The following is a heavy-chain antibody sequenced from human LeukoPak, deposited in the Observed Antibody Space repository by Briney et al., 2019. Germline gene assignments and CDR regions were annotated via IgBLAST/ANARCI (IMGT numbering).Heavy chain of an antibody. D-gene: IGHD3-22*01. CDR3: ARSYDSSGYLLTY. CDR1: GYSFTSYW. J-gene: IGHJ4*02. V-gene: IGHV5-51*01. CDR2: IYPGDSDT. Sequence: GESLKISCKGFGYSFTSYWIGWVRQMPGKGLEWMGIIYPGDSDTRYSPSFQGQVTISADKSVSTAYLQWSSLKASDTAMYYCARSYDSSGYLLTYWGQGTLVTVSS.